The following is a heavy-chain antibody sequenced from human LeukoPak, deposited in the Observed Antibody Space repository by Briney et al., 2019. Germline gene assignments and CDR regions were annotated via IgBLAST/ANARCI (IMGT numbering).Heavy chain of an antibody. V-gene: IGHV4-38-2*02. CDR3: ASTFRLLDAFYT. CDR2: IYHSVST. Sequence: SETLSLTCTVSGYSTSSDYYWVWIRQPPGKGLEWIGSIYHSVSTYYHPSLKSRVTISVDTSKNQFSLKLSSVTAADTAAYYCASTFRLLDAFYTWGQGTMVTASS. D-gene: IGHD2/OR15-2a*01. CDR1: GYSTSSDYY. J-gene: IGHJ3*02.